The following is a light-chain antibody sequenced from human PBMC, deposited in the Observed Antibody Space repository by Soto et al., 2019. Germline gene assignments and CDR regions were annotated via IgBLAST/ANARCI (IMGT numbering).Light chain of an antibody. J-gene: IGKJ1*01. CDR1: QSVSSN. V-gene: IGKV3-15*01. Sequence: EMVMTQSPATLSVSPGERATLSCRASQSVSSNLAWYQQKPGQAPRLLIYGASTRATGIPARFSGSGSGTEFTLTISSQQSEVFAVYYCQQYHDWPWTFGQGTKVEIK. CDR3: QQYHDWPWT. CDR2: GAS.